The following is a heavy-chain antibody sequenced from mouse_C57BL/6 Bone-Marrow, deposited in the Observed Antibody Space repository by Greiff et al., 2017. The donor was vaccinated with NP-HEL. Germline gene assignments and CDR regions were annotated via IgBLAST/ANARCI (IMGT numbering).Heavy chain of an antibody. CDR3: ARYGYYGYFDV. V-gene: IGHV1-81*01. CDR2: IYPRSGNT. Sequence: QVQLQQSGAELARPGASVKLSCKASGYTFTSYGISWVKQRTGQGLEWIGEIYPRSGNTYYNEKFKGKATLTADKSASTAYMELRSLTSEDSAVYFCARYGYYGYFDVWGTGTTVTVSS. D-gene: IGHD2-2*01. CDR1: GYTFTSYG. J-gene: IGHJ1*03.